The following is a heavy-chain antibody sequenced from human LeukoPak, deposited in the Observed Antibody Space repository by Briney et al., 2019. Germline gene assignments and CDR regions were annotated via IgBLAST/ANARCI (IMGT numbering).Heavy chain of an antibody. CDR1: GGSISSGGYY. Sequence: PSETLSLTCTVSGGSISSGGYYWSWIRQHPGRGLEYIGHIYYSGSTSYNPPLKSRVTISVDTSKNQFSLKLSSVTAADTAVYYCARGVLRFREAFDYWGQGTLVTVSS. V-gene: IGHV4-31*03. D-gene: IGHD3-3*01. CDR3: ARGVLRFREAFDY. CDR2: IYYSGST. J-gene: IGHJ4*02.